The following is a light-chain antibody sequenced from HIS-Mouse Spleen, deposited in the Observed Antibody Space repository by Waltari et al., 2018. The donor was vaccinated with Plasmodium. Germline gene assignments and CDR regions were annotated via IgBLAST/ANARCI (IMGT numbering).Light chain of an antibody. J-gene: IGKJ2*01. V-gene: IGKV1-39*01. CDR3: QQSYSTPYT. CDR2: AAS. Sequence: DIQMTQSPSSLSASVGDRVTITCRASQSISSYLNWYQQKPGKAPKLPIYAASSLQSGVPSRFSGSGSGTDFTLTISSLQPEDFATYYCQQSYSTPYTFGQGTELEIK. CDR1: QSISSY.